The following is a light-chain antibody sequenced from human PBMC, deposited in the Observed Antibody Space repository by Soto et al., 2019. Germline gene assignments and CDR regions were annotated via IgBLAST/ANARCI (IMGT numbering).Light chain of an antibody. Sequence: QSVRTQPPSVSGAPGQRVTISCTGSSSNIGAGYDVHWYQQLPGTAPKLLIYGNSNRPSGVPDRFSGSKSGTSASLAITGLQAEDEADYYCQSYDSSLSRYVFGTGTKLTVL. J-gene: IGLJ1*01. V-gene: IGLV1-40*01. CDR3: QSYDSSLSRYV. CDR1: SSNIGAGYD. CDR2: GNS.